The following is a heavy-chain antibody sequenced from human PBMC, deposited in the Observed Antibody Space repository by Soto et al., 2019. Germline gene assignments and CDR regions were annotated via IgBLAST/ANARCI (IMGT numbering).Heavy chain of an antibody. V-gene: IGHV5-51*01. J-gene: IGHJ6*02. CDR1: GYNFTSHW. Sequence: GESLKISCKGSGYNFTSHWIAWVRQVPGKGLEWMGIINPDDSDTRYDPSVQGQVTMSADKSTSTAYLQWKSLKASDTARYYCARDTIVGYCSGDRCYVDYYAMDVWGQGTTVTVSS. CDR3: ARDTIVGYCSGDRCYVDYYAMDV. D-gene: IGHD2-15*01. CDR2: INPDDSDT.